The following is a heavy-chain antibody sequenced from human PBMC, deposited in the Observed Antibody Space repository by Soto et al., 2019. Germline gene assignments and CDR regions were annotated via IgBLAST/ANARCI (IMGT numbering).Heavy chain of an antibody. CDR3: ARSYSSSWHGAFDI. J-gene: IGHJ3*02. Sequence: PGGSLRLSCAASGFTFSSYGMHWVRQAPGKGLEWVAVIWYDGSNKYYADSVKGRFTISRDNSKNTLYLQMNSLRAEDTAVYYCARSYSSSWHGAFDIWGQGTMVPVSS. CDR1: GFTFSSYG. D-gene: IGHD6-13*01. CDR2: IWYDGSNK. V-gene: IGHV3-33*01.